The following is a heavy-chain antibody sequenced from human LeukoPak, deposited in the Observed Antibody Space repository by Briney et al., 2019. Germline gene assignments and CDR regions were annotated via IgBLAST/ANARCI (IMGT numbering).Heavy chain of an antibody. V-gene: IGHV4-39*01. D-gene: IGHD2-15*01. J-gene: IGHJ5*02. CDR1: GGSISSSSYY. Sequence: PSETQSLTCTVSGGSISSSSYYWGWIRQPPGKGLEWIGSIYYSGSTYYNPSLKSRVTISVDTSKNQFSLKLSSVTAADTAVYYCARHVVVVVAATDRSNWFDPWGQGTLVTVSS. CDR2: IYYSGST. CDR3: ARHVVVVVAATDRSNWFDP.